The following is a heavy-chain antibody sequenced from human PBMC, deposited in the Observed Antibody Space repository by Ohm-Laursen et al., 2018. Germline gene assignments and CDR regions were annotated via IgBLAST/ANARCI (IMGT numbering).Heavy chain of an antibody. CDR1: GGSISSDY. V-gene: IGHV4-31*03. Sequence: SDTLSLTCSVSGGSISSDYWSWIRQHPGKGLEWIGHIYYNGITYYNPSLQSRVTFSVDTSKNQFSLNLRSLTAADTAVYYCARATYSRNWFDPWGQGTLVTVSS. D-gene: IGHD2-15*01. CDR3: ARATYSRNWFDP. CDR2: IYYNGIT. J-gene: IGHJ5*02.